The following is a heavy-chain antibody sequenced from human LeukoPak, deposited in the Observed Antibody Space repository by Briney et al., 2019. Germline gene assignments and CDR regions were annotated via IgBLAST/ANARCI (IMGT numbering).Heavy chain of an antibody. D-gene: IGHD3-10*01. CDR3: AREQHGSGSYYALGDY. Sequence: ASVKVSCKASGYIFTSYYMHWVRQAPGQGLEWMGIINPSGGSTSYAQKFQGRVTMTRDTSTSTVYMELSSLRSEDTAVYYCAREQHGSGSYYALGDYWGQGTLVTVSS. J-gene: IGHJ4*02. CDR1: GYIFTSYY. CDR2: INPSGGST. V-gene: IGHV1-46*01.